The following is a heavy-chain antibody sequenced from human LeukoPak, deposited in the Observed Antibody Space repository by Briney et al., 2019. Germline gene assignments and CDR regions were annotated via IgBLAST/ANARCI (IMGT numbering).Heavy chain of an antibody. D-gene: IGHD2-2*01. CDR1: GGTFSGYA. J-gene: IGHJ5*02. Sequence: SVKVSCKASGGTFSGYAISWVRQAPGQGLEWMGGIIPIFGTANYAQKFQGRVTITADKSTSTAYMELSSLRPEDTAVYYCASYYCSSTSCTPFDPWGQGTLVTVSS. CDR2: IIPIFGTA. CDR3: ASYYCSSTSCTPFDP. V-gene: IGHV1-69*06.